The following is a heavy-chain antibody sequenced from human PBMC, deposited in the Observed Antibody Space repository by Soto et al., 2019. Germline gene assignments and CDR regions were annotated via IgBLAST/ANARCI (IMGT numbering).Heavy chain of an antibody. Sequence: SETLSLTCTVSGDSVSSGSYYWSWIRQPPGKGLEWIGYISYSGSTNYNPSLKSRVTISVDTSKNQFSLKLSSVTVADTAIYYCAFVHSSSFGPNLFDPRGEGTLVTVSS. CDR1: GDSVSSGSYY. CDR3: AFVHSSSFGPNLFDP. V-gene: IGHV4-61*01. D-gene: IGHD6-13*01. CDR2: ISYSGST. J-gene: IGHJ5*02.